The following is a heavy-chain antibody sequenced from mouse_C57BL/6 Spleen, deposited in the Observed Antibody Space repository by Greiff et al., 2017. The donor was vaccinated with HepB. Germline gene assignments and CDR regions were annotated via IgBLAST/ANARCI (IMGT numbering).Heavy chain of an antibody. V-gene: IGHV1-69*01. J-gene: IGHJ2*01. CDR3: ARGDGIFDY. Sequence: QVQLQQPGAELVMPGASVKLSCKASGYTFTSYWMHWVKQRPGPGLEWIGEIDPSDSYTNYNQKFKGKSTLTVDKSSSTAYMQLSRLTSEDSAVYSCARGDGIFDYWGQGTTLTVSS. CDR2: IDPSDSYT. CDR1: GYTFTSYW. D-gene: IGHD2-3*01.